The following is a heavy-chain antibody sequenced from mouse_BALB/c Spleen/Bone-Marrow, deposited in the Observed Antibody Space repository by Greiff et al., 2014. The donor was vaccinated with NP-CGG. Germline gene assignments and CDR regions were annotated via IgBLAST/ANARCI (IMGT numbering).Heavy chain of an antibody. J-gene: IGHJ4*01. CDR3: ARELVRGMDY. CDR2: INPGSGGI. D-gene: IGHD1-1*01. CDR1: GYAFTNYW. V-gene: IGHV1-54*01. Sequence: QVQLQQSGAELVRPGTSVKVSCKASGYAFTNYWIEWIKQRPGQDLEWIGVINPGSGGINYNEKFKGRATLTADKSSSTAYMQLSSLTSDDSAVYFCARELVRGMDYWGQGTSVTVSS.